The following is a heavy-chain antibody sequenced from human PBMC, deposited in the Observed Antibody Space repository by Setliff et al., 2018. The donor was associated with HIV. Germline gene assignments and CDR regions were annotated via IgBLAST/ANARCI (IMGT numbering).Heavy chain of an antibody. V-gene: IGHV5-51*01. Sequence: GESLKISCKGSGYSFTSYWIGWVRQMPGKGLEWMGIIYPGDSDTRYSPSFQGQVTISADKSISTAYLQWSSLKASDTAMYYCARWARPLAYCGGDCPYDAFDIWGQGTMVTVSS. CDR3: ARWARPLAYCGGDCPYDAFDI. CDR1: GYSFTSYW. CDR2: IYPGDSDT. J-gene: IGHJ3*02. D-gene: IGHD2-21*02.